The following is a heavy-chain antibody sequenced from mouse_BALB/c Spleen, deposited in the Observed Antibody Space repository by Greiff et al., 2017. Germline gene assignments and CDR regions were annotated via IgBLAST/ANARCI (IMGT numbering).Heavy chain of an antibody. CDR3: ARGYSRYFDV. CDR2: IRNKANGYTT. J-gene: IGHJ1*01. CDR1: GFTFTDYY. D-gene: IGHD2-12*01. V-gene: IGHV7-3*02. Sequence: EVQLVESGGGLVQPGGSLRLSCATSGFTFTDYYMSWVRQPPGKALEWLGFIRNKANGYTTEYSASVKGRFTISRDNSQSILYLQMNTLRAEDSATYYCARGYSRYFDVWGAGTTVTVSS.